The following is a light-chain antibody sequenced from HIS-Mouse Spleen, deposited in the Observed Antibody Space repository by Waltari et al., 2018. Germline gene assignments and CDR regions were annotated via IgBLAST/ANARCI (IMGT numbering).Light chain of an antibody. CDR2: EGS. V-gene: IGLV2-23*01. Sequence: QSALTQPASVSGSPGQSIPISCTGTSSDVGSYNLVSWYQQQPGKAPKLMIYEGSKRPSGVSNRFSGSKSGNTASLTISGLQAEDEADYYCCSYAGSSTSYVFGTGTKVTVL. CDR3: CSYAGSSTSYV. CDR1: SSDVGSYNL. J-gene: IGLJ1*01.